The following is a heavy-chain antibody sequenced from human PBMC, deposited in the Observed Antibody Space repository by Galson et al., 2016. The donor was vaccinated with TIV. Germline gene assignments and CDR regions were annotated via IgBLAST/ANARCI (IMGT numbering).Heavy chain of an antibody. J-gene: IGHJ4*02. Sequence: LSLTCTISGGSISSSNYYWGWIRQPLGEGPEWIGDIYYTGSTYYNPSLKSRVTISVDTSKNQFSLKLSSVTAADTAVYYCARHREWELQNFDYWGQGALVTVAS. V-gene: IGHV4-39*01. D-gene: IGHD1-26*01. CDR2: IYYTGST. CDR3: ARHREWELQNFDY. CDR1: GGSISSSNYY.